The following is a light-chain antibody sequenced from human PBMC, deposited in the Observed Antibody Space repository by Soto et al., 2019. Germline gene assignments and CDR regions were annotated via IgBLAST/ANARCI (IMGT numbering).Light chain of an antibody. CDR1: QSISSL. J-gene: IGKJ4*01. CDR2: TAS. V-gene: IGKV1-39*01. CDR3: QQSDSAPLT. Sequence: DIQMTQSPSILSSSVGDRVAITCLSSQSISSLLAWYQQKPGKAPKLLIYTASNLQSGVPSRFSGSGSGTHFTLTISSLQPEDFATYYCQQSDSAPLTFGGGTKVDIK.